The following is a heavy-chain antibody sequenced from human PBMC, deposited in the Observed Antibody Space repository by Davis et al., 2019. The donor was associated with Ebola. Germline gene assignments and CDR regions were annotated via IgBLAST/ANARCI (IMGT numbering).Heavy chain of an antibody. V-gene: IGHV3-33*01. CDR1: GFTFSSYG. CDR2: IWYDGSNK. D-gene: IGHD6-19*01. Sequence: GESLKISCAASGFTFSSYGMHWVRQAPGKGLEWVAVIWYDGSNKYYADSVKGRFTISRDNAKNTLYLQMNSLRAEDTAVYYCARGANSSGWYRGYWGQGTLVTVSS. CDR3: ARGANSSGWYRGY. J-gene: IGHJ4*02.